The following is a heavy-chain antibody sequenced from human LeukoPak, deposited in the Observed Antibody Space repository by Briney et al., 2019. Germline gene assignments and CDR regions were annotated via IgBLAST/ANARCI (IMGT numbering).Heavy chain of an antibody. J-gene: IGHJ5*02. CDR2: IGGRGGST. V-gene: IGHV3-23*01. CDR3: GKEGGA. D-gene: IGHD3-16*01. Sequence: GGSLRLSCAASGFTFSSFTMTWVRQAPGKGLEWVSAIGGRGGSTYHADSLEGRFTIARDNSKDMVYLQMNSLKVEDTAIYYCGKEGGAWGQGTKVTVSS. CDR1: GFTFSSFT.